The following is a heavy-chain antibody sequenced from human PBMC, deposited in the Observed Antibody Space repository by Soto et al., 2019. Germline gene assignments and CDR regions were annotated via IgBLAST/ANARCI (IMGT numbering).Heavy chain of an antibody. CDR2: INPNSGGT. J-gene: IGHJ4*02. CDR1: GYTFTGYY. D-gene: IGHD5-18*01. V-gene: IGHV1-2*04. CDR3: ARERLRYGGAGVFDY. Sequence: QVQLVQSGAEVKKPGASVKVSCKASGYTFTGYYMHWVRQAPGQGLEWMGWINPNSGGTNYAQKFQGWVTMTRDTSISTAYMELSRLRSDDTAVYYCARERLRYGGAGVFDYWGQGTLVTVSS.